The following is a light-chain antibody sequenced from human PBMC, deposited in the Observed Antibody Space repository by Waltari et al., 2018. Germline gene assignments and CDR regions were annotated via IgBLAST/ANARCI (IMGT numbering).Light chain of an antibody. Sequence: DIQLTQSPSFLSASIGDRVTIPCRASQGISTYVAWYQQKPGEAPKLLIYGASTLQSGVPSRFSGNGSGTEFTLTISSLQPEDFATYYCQQYGSSPPYTFGQGTKLEIK. CDR3: QQYGSSPPYT. V-gene: IGKV1-9*01. CDR2: GAS. J-gene: IGKJ2*01. CDR1: QGISTY.